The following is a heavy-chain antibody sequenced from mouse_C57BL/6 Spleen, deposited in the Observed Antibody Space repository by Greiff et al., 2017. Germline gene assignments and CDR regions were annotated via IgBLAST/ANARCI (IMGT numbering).Heavy chain of an antibody. J-gene: IGHJ4*01. CDR2: IWSDGST. Sequence: QVQLQQSGPGLVAPSQSLSITCTVSGFSLTSYGVHWVRQPPGKGLEWLVVIWSDGSTTYNSALKSRLSISKDNSKSQVFLKMNSLQTDDTAMYYCARHGGYGSHAMDYWGQGTSVTVSS. V-gene: IGHV2-6-1*01. CDR3: ARHGGYGSHAMDY. CDR1: GFSLTSYG. D-gene: IGHD1-1*01.